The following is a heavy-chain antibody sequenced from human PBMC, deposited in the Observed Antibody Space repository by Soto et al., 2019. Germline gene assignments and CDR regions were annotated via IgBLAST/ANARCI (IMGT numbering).Heavy chain of an antibody. D-gene: IGHD2-2*01. CDR1: RVAFSKFI. Sequence: QAQLEQSGGEVKKPGSSVKVSCKASRVAFSKFIVTWVRQAPGVGLEWVGGIIPVFGTANYAQKFQGRVTITAEESTSTSYMEVNNLRSEDTAVYYGAKVRYSSPMGYYYGMDFWGQGTTVTVSS. CDR3: AKVRYSSPMGYYYGMDF. V-gene: IGHV1-69*01. CDR2: IIPVFGTA. J-gene: IGHJ6*02.